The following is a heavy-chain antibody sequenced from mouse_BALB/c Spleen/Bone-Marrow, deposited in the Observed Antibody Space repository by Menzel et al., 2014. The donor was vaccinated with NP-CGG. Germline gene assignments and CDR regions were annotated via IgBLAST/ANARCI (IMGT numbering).Heavy chain of an antibody. CDR1: GFDFSRYW. Sequence: EVQLQQSGGGLVQPGGSLKLSCAASGFDFSRYWMSWVRQAPGKGLEWIGEINPDSSTINYTPSLKDKFIISRDNAKNPLYLQMSKVRSEDTALYYCASLHYYGFFAYWGQGTLVTVSA. D-gene: IGHD1-2*01. J-gene: IGHJ3*01. V-gene: IGHV4-1*02. CDR3: ASLHYYGFFAY. CDR2: INPDSSTI.